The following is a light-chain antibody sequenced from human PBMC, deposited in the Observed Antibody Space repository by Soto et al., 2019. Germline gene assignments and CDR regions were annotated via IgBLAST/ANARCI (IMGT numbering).Light chain of an antibody. Sequence: DIQMTQSPSTLSASVGDRVTITCRASETISSWLAWYQQKEGKAPKLLMYDASTLESGVPPRFSGSRSWTEFTLTISSLQPDDCGTYYGQQYNSFLSVTFGQGTRVEIK. CDR3: QQYNSFLSVT. J-gene: IGKJ1*01. V-gene: IGKV1-5*01. CDR2: DAS. CDR1: ETISSW.